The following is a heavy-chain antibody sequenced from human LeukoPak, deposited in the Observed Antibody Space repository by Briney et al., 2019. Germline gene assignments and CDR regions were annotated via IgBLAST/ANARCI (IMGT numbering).Heavy chain of an antibody. CDR2: INHSGST. D-gene: IGHD3-22*01. V-gene: IGHV4-34*01. CDR1: GGSFSGYY. CDR3: AHDYYDSSGYYYYFDY. J-gene: IGHJ4*02. Sequence: SETLSLTCAVYGGSFSGYYWSWIRQPPGKGLEWIGEINHSGSTNYNPSLKSRVTISVDTSKNQFSLKLSSVTAADTAVYYCAHDYYDSSGYYYYFDYWGQGTLVAVSS.